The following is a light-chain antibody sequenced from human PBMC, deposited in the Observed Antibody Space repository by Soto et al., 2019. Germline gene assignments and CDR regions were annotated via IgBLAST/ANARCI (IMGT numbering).Light chain of an antibody. CDR3: QQYCTSPLT. V-gene: IGKV3-20*01. CDR2: GTS. J-gene: IGKJ4*01. CDR1: QSVSSSS. Sequence: EIVLTQSPGTLSLSPGERATLSCRASQSVSSSSLAWYQQRPAQAPRLLIFGTSSRATGIPDRFSGSGSGTDFTLTISRLEPEDFAVYYCQQYCTSPLTFGGGTKVEIQ.